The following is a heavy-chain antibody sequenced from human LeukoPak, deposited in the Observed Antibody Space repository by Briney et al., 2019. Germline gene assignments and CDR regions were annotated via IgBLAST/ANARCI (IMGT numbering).Heavy chain of an antibody. V-gene: IGHV1-3*01. J-gene: IGHJ4*02. CDR3: ARDLEGSYGRRFFDY. D-gene: IGHD5-18*01. CDR2: INAGNGNT. Sequence: EASVKVSCKASGYTFTSYAMHWVRQAPGQRLEWMGWINAGNGNTKYSQKFQGRVAITRDTSASTAYMELSSLRSEDTAVYYCARDLEGSYGRRFFDYWGQGTLVTVSS. CDR1: GYTFTSYA.